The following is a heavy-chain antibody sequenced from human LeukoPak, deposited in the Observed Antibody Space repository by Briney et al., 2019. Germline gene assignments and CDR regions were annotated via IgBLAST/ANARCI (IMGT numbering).Heavy chain of an antibody. D-gene: IGHD1-26*01. CDR3: ARGRGWVDY. CDR2: IKEDGGEK. V-gene: IGHV3-7*02. Sequence: GGSWRLSCAVLGFTFSNYWVTWFRQAPGKGLEWVANIKEDGGEKNYVDSVKGRFTLSRDNAKSSLYLQLNSLRAEDTAMYYCARGRGWVDYWGQGTLVTVSS. J-gene: IGHJ4*02. CDR1: GFTFSNYW.